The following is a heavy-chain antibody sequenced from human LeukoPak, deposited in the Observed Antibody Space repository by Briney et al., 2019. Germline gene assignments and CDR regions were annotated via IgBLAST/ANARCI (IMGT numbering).Heavy chain of an antibody. CDR1: GYSFTSYW. CDR2: IYPGDSDT. J-gene: IGHJ5*02. V-gene: IGHV5-51*01. D-gene: IGHD2-15*01. Sequence: GESLKISCKGSGYSFTSYWIGWMRQMPGKGLEWMGIIYPGDSDTRYSPSFQGQVTISADKSISTAYLQWSSLKASDTAMYYCARHCSGGSCSGNWFDPWGQGTLVTVSS. CDR3: ARHCSGGSCSGNWFDP.